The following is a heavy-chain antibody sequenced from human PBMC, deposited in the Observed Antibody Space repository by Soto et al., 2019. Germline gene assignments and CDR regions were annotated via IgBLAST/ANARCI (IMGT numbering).Heavy chain of an antibody. V-gene: IGHV1-69*06. CDR3: ARDWGIVGATTHYSGMDV. CDR1: GGTFSSYA. CDR2: IMPSFGTA. Sequence: QVQLVQSGAEVKKPGSSVKVSCKASGGTFSSYAISWVRQAPGQGLEWMGGIMPSFGTANYAQKFQARVTITADKSTSTAYMELSSLRSEDTAVYYCARDWGIVGATTHYSGMDVWGQGTTVTVSS. D-gene: IGHD1-26*01. J-gene: IGHJ6*02.